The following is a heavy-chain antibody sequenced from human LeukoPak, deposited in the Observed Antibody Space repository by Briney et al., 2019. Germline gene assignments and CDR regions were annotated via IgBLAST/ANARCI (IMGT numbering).Heavy chain of an antibody. CDR2: INPNSGGT. CDR1: GYTFSGCY. CDR3: ALLTPPSSYCYGGSCIEY. Sequence: ASVNVFCKASGYTFSGCYMHWVRQAPGQGLEWMGWINPNSGGTNYAQKFQGRVTMTRDTSISTAYMELSRLRSDDTAVYYCALLTPPSSYCYGGSCIEYSGQGTVVTVSS. V-gene: IGHV1-2*02. D-gene: IGHD2-15*01. J-gene: IGHJ4*02.